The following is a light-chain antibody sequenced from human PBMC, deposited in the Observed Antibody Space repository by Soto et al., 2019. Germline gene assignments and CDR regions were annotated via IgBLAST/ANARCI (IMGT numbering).Light chain of an antibody. CDR3: SSYAGSNNWL. CDR1: SSDDGGYNS. J-gene: IGLJ3*02. Sequence: QSVLTQPPSASGSPGQSVTFSCTGTSSDDGGYNSVSWYQQPAGRAPKLIIYEVTKRPSGVHDRFSGSKSGNTASLTVSGLQAEDEADYYCSSYAGSNNWLFGGGTKVTVL. V-gene: IGLV2-8*01. CDR2: EVT.